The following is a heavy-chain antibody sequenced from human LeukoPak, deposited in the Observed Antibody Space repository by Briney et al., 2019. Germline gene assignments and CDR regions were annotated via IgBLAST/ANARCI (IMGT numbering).Heavy chain of an antibody. Sequence: GRSLRLSCAASGFTFSSYGMHWVRQAPGKGLEWVAVISYDGSNKYYADSVKGRFTISRDNSKNTLYLQMNSLRAEDTAVYYCAKDWGILHMTTGIDYWGQGTLVTVSS. CDR2: ISYDGSNK. V-gene: IGHV3-30*18. CDR3: AKDWGILHMTTGIDY. J-gene: IGHJ4*02. CDR1: GFTFSSYG. D-gene: IGHD4-17*01.